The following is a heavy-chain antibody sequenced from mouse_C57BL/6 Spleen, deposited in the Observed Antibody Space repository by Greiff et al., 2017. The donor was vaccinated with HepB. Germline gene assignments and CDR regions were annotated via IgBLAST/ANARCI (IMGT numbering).Heavy chain of an antibody. CDR2: ISSGGSYT. V-gene: IGHV5-6*01. D-gene: IGHD3-2*02. CDR1: GFTFSSYG. Sequence: EVMLVESGGDLVKPGGSLKLSCAASGFTFSSYGMSWVRQTPDKRLEWVATISSGGSYTYYPDSVKGRFTISRDNAKNTLYLQMSSLKSEDTAMYYCARPDSSGYYFDYWGQGTTLTVSS. CDR3: ARPDSSGYYFDY. J-gene: IGHJ2*01.